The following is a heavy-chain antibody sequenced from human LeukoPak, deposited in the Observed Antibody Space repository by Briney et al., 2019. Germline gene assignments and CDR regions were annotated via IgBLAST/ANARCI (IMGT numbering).Heavy chain of an antibody. CDR1: GFTVSGNY. CDR3: AKDGAPAAGEDYFDY. Sequence: GGSLRLSCAVSGFTVSGNYMSWVRQAPGKGLEWVSGISGSGGSTYYADSVKGRFTISRDNSKNTLFLQMNSLRAEDTAVYYCAKDGAPAAGEDYFDYWGQGTLVTVSS. V-gene: IGHV3-23*01. J-gene: IGHJ4*02. CDR2: ISGSGGST. D-gene: IGHD6-13*01.